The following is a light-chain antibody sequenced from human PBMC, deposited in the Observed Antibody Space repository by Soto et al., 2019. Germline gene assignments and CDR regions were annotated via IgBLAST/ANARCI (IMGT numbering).Light chain of an antibody. CDR1: SSDVGGYNY. V-gene: IGLV2-14*03. CDR2: DVS. Sequence: QSALTQPASVSGSPGQTITISCTGTSSDVGGYNYVSWYQQHPGKAPKLIIYDVSNRPSGVSNRFSGSKSGNTASLTISGLQAEDEAYYYCSSYTISSTRVFGGGTKLTVL. J-gene: IGLJ2*01. CDR3: SSYTISSTRV.